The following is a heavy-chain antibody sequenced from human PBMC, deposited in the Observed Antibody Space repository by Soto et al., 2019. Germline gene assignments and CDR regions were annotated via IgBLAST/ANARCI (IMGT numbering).Heavy chain of an antibody. V-gene: IGHV4-59*01. D-gene: IGHD3-16*01. J-gene: IGHJ3*01. CDR1: GASISSSY. CDR3: VRGYYDGRGYSNTFDL. Sequence: PSETLSLTCTVSGASISSSYWSWIRQSPGKRLEWIGYVHYTGSTKFNPSLDNRASISVDTSKNQFSLKLGSVSAADTAVYYCVRGYYDGRGYSNTFDLWGQGTMVTVSS. CDR2: VHYTGST.